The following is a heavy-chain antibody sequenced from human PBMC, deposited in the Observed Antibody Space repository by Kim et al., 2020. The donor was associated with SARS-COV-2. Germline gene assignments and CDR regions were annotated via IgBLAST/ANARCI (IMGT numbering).Heavy chain of an antibody. CDR3: ARFLLVTRSVAFEI. CDR2: INSDGSSK. CDR1: GFTFSSYW. D-gene: IGHD4-4*01. J-gene: IGHJ3*02. Sequence: GGSLRLSCAASGFTFSSYWMHWVRQAPGKGLVWVSRINSDGSSKSYADSVKGRFTISRDNAKNTLYLQMKRLRAEDTAVYYCARFLLVTRSVAFEIWGQGTMVTVSS. V-gene: IGHV3-74*01.